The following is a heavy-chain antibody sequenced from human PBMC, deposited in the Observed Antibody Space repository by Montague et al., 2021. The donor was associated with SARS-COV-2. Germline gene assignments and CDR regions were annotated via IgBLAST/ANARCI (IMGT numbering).Heavy chain of an antibody. CDR1: GFTFSSYA. CDR3: AKDLHPFTCEVVTYFEN. J-gene: IGHJ1*01. CDR2: ISGSGGGT. V-gene: IGHV3-23*01. D-gene: IGHD3-9*01. Sequence: SLRLSCAASGFTFSSYAMGWVRQAPGKGLDWVSGISGSGGGTKYADSVKGRFTISRDNSKNTLHLQMNTLRAEDTAVYYCAKDLHPFTCEVVTYFENWGQGSLVTVSS.